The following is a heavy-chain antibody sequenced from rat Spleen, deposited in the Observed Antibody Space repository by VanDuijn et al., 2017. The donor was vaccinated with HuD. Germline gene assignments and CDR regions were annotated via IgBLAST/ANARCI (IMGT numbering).Heavy chain of an antibody. CDR3: ARGYPGIRGWFAY. J-gene: IGHJ3*01. CDR1: GYSITSSYR. V-gene: IGHV3-3*01. CDR2: INSAGST. Sequence: PGYSITSSYRWNWIRKFPGNKLEWMGYINSAGSTNYNPSLKSRISITRDTSKNQFFLQVNSVTTEDTATYYCARGYPGIRGWFAYWGQGTLVTVSS. D-gene: IGHD1-4*01.